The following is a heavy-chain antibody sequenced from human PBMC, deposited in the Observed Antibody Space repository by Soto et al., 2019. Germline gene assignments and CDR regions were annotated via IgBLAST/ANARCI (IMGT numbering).Heavy chain of an antibody. CDR1: GFTFSSYA. J-gene: IGHJ5*02. Sequence: SLRLSCAASGFTFSSYAMIWVRQAPGKGLEWVSGIRGSGSVTYYADSVKGRFTISRDNSKNTLFLQMNSLRAEDTAVYYCAARGLVAAAGNWFDPWGQGTLVTVSS. V-gene: IGHV3-23*01. CDR3: AARGLVAAAGNWFDP. CDR2: IRGSGSVT. D-gene: IGHD6-13*01.